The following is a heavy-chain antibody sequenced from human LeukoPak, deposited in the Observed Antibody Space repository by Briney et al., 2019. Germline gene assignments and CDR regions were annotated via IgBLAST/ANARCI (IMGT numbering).Heavy chain of an antibody. J-gene: IGHJ3*02. V-gene: IGHV4-59*01. CDR3: ARGPPDRADI. Sequence: SETLSLTCSVSGASISPSYWNWLRQPPGRGLEWIGYIYNSGTTNYNTSLASRVTISLDTSKNQFSLRLSSVSAVDTAVYYCARGPPDRADIWGQGTMVTVSS. CDR2: IYNSGTT. CDR1: GASISPSY. D-gene: IGHD3-16*02.